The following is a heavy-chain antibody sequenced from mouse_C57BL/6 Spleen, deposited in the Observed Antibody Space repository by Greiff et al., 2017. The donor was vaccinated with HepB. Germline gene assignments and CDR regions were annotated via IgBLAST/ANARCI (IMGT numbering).Heavy chain of an antibody. Sequence: QVTLKESGPGILQSSQTLSLTCSFSGFSLSTSGMGVSWIRQPSGKGLEWLAHIYWDDDKRYNPSLKSRLTISKDTSRNQVFLKITSVDTADTATYYCARRDYDGFAYWGQGTLVTVSA. CDR2: IYWDDDK. J-gene: IGHJ3*01. V-gene: IGHV8-12*01. D-gene: IGHD2-4*01. CDR3: ARRDYDGFAY. CDR1: GFSLSTSGMG.